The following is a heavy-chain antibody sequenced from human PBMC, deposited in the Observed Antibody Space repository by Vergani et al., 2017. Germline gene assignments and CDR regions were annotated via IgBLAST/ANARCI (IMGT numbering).Heavy chain of an antibody. V-gene: IGHV4-30-4*08. Sequence: QVQLPESGPGLVKPSQTLSLTCPVSGGSISSGDYYWNWLRQPPGKGLEWIGYIYYSGSTYYNPSLKSRCTISVDTSKNQFSLKLRSVTAADTAVYYCARKRVVREDFDYWGQGTLVTVSS. CDR2: IYYSGST. CDR3: ARKRVVREDFDY. J-gene: IGHJ4*02. CDR1: GGSISSGDYY. D-gene: IGHD3-10*01.